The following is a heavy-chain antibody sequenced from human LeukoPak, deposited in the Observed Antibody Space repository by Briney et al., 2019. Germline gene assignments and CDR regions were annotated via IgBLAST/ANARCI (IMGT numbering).Heavy chain of an antibody. V-gene: IGHV3-53*04. D-gene: IGHD6-19*01. Sequence: GGSLRLSCAASGLTATSNYMSWVRQAPGKGLEWVSVIYSGGSTYYADSVKGRFTISRHNSKNTLYLQMNSLRAEDTAVYYCASMSSGWYGYWGQGTLVTVSS. J-gene: IGHJ4*02. CDR3: ASMSSGWYGY. CDR2: IYSGGST. CDR1: GLTATSNY.